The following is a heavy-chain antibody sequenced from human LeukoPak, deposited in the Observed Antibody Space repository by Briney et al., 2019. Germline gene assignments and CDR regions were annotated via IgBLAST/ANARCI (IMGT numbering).Heavy chain of an antibody. V-gene: IGHV4-39*01. CDR3: VRYVVSGSGIYYFDY. D-gene: IGHD3-10*01. CDR2: INYSGST. Sequence: GSLRLSCAASGFTVSSNYMSWLRQPPGKGLEWIASINYSGSTYYNPSLKSRVTISVDTSKNQFSLKLSSVTAADTAVFYCVRYVVSGSGIYYFDYWGQGTLVTVSS. CDR1: GFTVSSNY. J-gene: IGHJ4*02.